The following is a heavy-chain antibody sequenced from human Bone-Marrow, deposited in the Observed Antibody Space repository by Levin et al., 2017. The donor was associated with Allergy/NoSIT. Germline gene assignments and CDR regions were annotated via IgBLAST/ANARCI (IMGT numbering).Heavy chain of an antibody. Sequence: GGSLRLSCAASGFTFDDYAMHWVRQAPGKGLEWVSGISWNSGSIGYADSVKGRFTISRDNAKNSLYLQMNSLRAEDTALYYCAKGHRVAGGVTNAFDIWGQGTMVTVSS. D-gene: IGHD2-8*02. J-gene: IGHJ3*02. CDR1: GFTFDDYA. V-gene: IGHV3-9*01. CDR2: ISWNSGSI. CDR3: AKGHRVAGGVTNAFDI.